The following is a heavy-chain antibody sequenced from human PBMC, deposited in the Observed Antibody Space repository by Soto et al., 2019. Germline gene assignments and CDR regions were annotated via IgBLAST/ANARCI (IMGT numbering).Heavy chain of an antibody. Sequence: QVQLVESGGGVVQPGRSLRLSCAASKFTFSYYGMHWVRQAPGKGLEWVAVISYEGSNKYYADPVKGRFTISRDNSKNSLYLEMNSLRGEDTAVYYSAKPISISGVLIDAFDVWGQGTMVTVSS. D-gene: IGHD3-3*01. CDR1: KFTFSYYG. CDR2: ISYEGSNK. J-gene: IGHJ3*01. V-gene: IGHV3-30*18. CDR3: AKPISISGVLIDAFDV.